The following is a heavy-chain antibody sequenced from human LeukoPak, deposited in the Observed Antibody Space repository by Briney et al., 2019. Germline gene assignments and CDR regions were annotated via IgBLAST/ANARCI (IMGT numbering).Heavy chain of an antibody. J-gene: IGHJ4*02. V-gene: IGHV3-21*01. Sequence: GGSLRLSCAASGFTFSSYSMNWVRQAPRKGLEWVSSISSSSSYIYYADSVKGRFTISRDNAKNPLYLQMNGLRAEDTAVYYCARDTTVAGTSDYWGQGTLVTVSS. D-gene: IGHD6-19*01. CDR1: GFTFSSYS. CDR3: ARDTTVAGTSDY. CDR2: ISSSSSYI.